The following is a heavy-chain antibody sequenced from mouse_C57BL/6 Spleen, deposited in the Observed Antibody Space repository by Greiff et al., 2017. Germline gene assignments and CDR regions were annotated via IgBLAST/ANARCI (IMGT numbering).Heavy chain of an antibody. CDR3: ARDDGYRGYFDV. V-gene: IGHV1-18*01. CDR2: INPNNGGT. CDR1: GYTFTDYN. J-gene: IGHJ1*03. Sequence: EVQLQQSGPELVKPGASVKIPCKASGYTFTDYNMDWVKQSHGKSLEWIGDINPNNGGTIYNQKFKGKATLTVDKSSSTAYMELRSLTSEDTAVYYCARDDGYRGYFDVWGTGTTVTVSS. D-gene: IGHD2-3*01.